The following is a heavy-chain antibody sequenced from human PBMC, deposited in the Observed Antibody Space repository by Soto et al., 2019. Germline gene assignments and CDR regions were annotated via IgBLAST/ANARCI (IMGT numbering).Heavy chain of an antibody. CDR2: ISAYNGNT. CDR1: GYTFTSYG. D-gene: IGHD2-15*01. Sequence: QVQLVQSGAEVKKPGASVKVSCKASGYTFTSYGISWVRQAPGQGLEWMGWISAYNGNTNYAQNLQGRVTMTTDTSTSTAYMELRSLRSDDTAVYYCARDHEERVVAAQILREVIYWGQGTLVTVSS. J-gene: IGHJ4*02. V-gene: IGHV1-18*01. CDR3: ARDHEERVVAAQILREVIY.